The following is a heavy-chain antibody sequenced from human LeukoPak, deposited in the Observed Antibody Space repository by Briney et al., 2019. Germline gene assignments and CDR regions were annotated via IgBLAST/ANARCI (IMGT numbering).Heavy chain of an antibody. J-gene: IGHJ5*02. CDR1: GYNFGIFG. D-gene: IGHD2-2*01. Sequence: ASVNVSCKASGYNFGIFGISWVRQAPGQGLEWMGWISANNGNTKYAQSLQGRVTMTTDTSTSTAYMELRSLRSDDTAVYYCARVGVVVPSAWFDPWGQGTLVTVSS. CDR2: ISANNGNT. V-gene: IGHV1-18*01. CDR3: ARVGVVVPSAWFDP.